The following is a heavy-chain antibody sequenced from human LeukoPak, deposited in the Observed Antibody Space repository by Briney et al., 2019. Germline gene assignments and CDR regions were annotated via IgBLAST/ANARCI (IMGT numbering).Heavy chain of an antibody. CDR3: ARDPSNRYYTDV. J-gene: IGHJ6*03. Sequence: GASVKVSCKSSGYTFTTYYLHWVRQAPGQGLEWMGWINPKNGGTNYAQKFQGRFTMTRDTSINTAYMELSGLTSDDTAVYYCARDPSNRYYTDVWGIGTTVTVSS. D-gene: IGHD1-14*01. V-gene: IGHV1-2*02. CDR2: INPKNGGT. CDR1: GYTFTTYY.